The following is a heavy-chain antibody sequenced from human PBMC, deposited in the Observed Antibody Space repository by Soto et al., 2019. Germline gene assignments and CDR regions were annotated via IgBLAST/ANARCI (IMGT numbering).Heavy chain of an antibody. Sequence: KGSCKAAGYRYTVDHGRWGRKTPGQGPEWMGVINPSSGRTRSPQNFQGRVTMTRDTSTSTVYMELRSLRSEDTAIYYCAREVERAAAGPFYYYAMDVWGQGTTVTVSS. CDR2: INPSSGRT. CDR1: GYRYTVDH. J-gene: IGHJ6*02. D-gene: IGHD6-13*01. V-gene: IGHV1-46*01. CDR3: AREVERAAAGPFYYYAMDV.